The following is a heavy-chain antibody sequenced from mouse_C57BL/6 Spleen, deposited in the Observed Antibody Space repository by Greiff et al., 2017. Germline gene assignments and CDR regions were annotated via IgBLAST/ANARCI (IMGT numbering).Heavy chain of an antibody. CDR2: ISNGGGST. V-gene: IGHV5-12*01. D-gene: IGHD4-1*01. Sequence: EVQRVESGGGLVQPGGSLKLSCAASGFTFSDYYMYWVRQTPEKRLEWVAYISNGGGSTYYPDTVKGRFTISRDNAKNTLYLQMSRLKSEDTAMYYCARLGWDYYFDYWGQGTTLTVSS. CDR3: ARLGWDYYFDY. J-gene: IGHJ2*01. CDR1: GFTFSDYY.